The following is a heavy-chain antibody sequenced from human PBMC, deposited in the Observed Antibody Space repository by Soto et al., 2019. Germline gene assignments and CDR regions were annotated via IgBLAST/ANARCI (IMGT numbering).Heavy chain of an antibody. V-gene: IGHV1-2*02. CDR1: GYTFTGYY. CDR2: INPNSGGT. CDR3: AREGGSSWYQYYYYYYGMDV. Sequence: ASVKVSCKASGYTFTGYYMHWVRQAPGQGLEWMGWINPNSGGTNYAQKFQGRVTMTRDTSISTAYMELSRLRSDDTAVYYCAREGGSSWYQYYYYYYGMDVWGQGTTVPVSS. D-gene: IGHD6-13*01. J-gene: IGHJ6*02.